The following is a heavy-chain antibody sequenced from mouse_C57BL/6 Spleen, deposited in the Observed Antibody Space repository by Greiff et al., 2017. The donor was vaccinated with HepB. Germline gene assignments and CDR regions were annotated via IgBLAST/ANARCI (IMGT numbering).Heavy chain of an antibody. D-gene: IGHD1-1*01. Sequence: VQLQQSGPELVKPGASVKIPCKASGYTFTDYNMDWVKQSHGKSLEWIGDINPNNGGTIYNQKFKGKATLTVDKSSSTAYMELRSLTSEDTAVYYCARRHYGSSSLDYWGQGTTLTVSS. CDR3: ARRHYGSSSLDY. J-gene: IGHJ2*01. V-gene: IGHV1-18*01. CDR2: INPNNGGT. CDR1: GYTFTDYN.